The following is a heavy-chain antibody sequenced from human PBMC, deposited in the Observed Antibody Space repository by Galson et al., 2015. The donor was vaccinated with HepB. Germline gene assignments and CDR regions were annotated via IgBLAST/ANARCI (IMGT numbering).Heavy chain of an antibody. Sequence: SLRLSCAASGFTFDDYAMHWVRQAPGKGLEWVSGISWNSGSIGYADSVKGRFTISRDNAKNSLYLQMNSLRAEDTAVYYCARAFSRVVVVVAGSSDYWGQGTLVTVSS. J-gene: IGHJ4*02. D-gene: IGHD2-15*01. CDR1: GFTFDDYA. V-gene: IGHV3-9*01. CDR2: ISWNSGSI. CDR3: ARAFSRVVVVVAGSSDY.